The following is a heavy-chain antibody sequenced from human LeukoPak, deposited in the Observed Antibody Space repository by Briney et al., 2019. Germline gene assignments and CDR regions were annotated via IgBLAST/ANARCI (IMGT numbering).Heavy chain of an antibody. Sequence: SETLSLTCAVYGGSFSVYYWSWIRQPPGKGLEWIGEINHSGSTNYNPSLKSRVTISVDTSKNQFSLKLSSVTAADTAVYYCARGGYYYGSGSDYWGQGTLVTVSS. CDR1: GGSFSVYY. V-gene: IGHV4-34*01. CDR3: ARGGYYYGSGSDY. D-gene: IGHD3-10*01. CDR2: INHSGST. J-gene: IGHJ4*02.